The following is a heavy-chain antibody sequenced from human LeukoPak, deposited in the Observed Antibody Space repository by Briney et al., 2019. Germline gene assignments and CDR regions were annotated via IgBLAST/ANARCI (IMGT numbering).Heavy chain of an antibody. J-gene: IGHJ4*02. D-gene: IGHD3-10*01. CDR1: GFSFDYYA. CDR3: AKEAGELLWFGELINYFDY. CDR2: ISWNSGSI. V-gene: IGHV3-9*01. Sequence: PGRSLRLSCAASGFSFDYYAMHWVRQAPGKGLEWVSGISWNSGSIGYADSVKGRFTISRDNAKNSLYLQMNSLRAEDTALYYCAKEAGELLWFGELINYFDYWGQGSLVTVSS.